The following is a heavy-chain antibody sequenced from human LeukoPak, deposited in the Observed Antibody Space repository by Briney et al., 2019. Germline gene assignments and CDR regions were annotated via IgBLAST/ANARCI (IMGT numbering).Heavy chain of an antibody. V-gene: IGHV4-30-2*01. CDR3: ARRYGDYGEYYFDY. CDR2: IYHSGST. Sequence: SETLSLTCAETDGSSRRGGYTCRWIRQQQEKSLEWIGYIYHSGSTYYNPSLKSRVTISVDRSKNQFSLKLSSVTAADTAVYYCARRYGDYGEYYFDYWGQGTLVTVPS. J-gene: IGHJ4*02. CDR1: DGSSRRGGYT. D-gene: IGHD4-17*01.